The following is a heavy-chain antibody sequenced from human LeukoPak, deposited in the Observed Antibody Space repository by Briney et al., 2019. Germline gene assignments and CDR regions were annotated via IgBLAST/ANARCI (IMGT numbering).Heavy chain of an antibody. V-gene: IGHV4-59*01. CDR1: GGSISSYY. CDR2: IYYSGST. Sequence: PSETLSLTCTISGGSISSYYWSWIRQPPGKGLEWIGYIYYSGSTNYNPSLKSRVTISVDTSKNQFSLKLSSVTAADTAVYYCAREYSGSYCFDYWGQGTLVTVSS. J-gene: IGHJ4*02. CDR3: AREYSGSYCFDY. D-gene: IGHD1-26*01.